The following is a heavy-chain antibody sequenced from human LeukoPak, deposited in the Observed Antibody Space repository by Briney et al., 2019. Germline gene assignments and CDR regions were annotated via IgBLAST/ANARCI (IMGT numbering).Heavy chain of an antibody. V-gene: IGHV4-4*02. J-gene: IGHJ4*02. CDR3: ARGRVTRAAMVTFGY. CDR2: IYHSGST. D-gene: IGHD5-18*01. Sequence: PSETLSLTCAVSGGSISSSNWWSWVRQPPGKGLEWIGEIYHSGSTNYNPSLKSRVTISVDKSKNQFSLKLSSVTAADTAVYYCARGRVTRAAMVTFGYWGQGTLVTVSS. CDR1: GGSISSSNW.